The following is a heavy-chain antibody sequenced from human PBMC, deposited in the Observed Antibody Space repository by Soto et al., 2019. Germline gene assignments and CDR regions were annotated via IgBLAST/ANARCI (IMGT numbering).Heavy chain of an antibody. CDR2: IWYDGSNK. V-gene: IGHV3-33*06. CDR1: GFTFSSYG. J-gene: IGHJ4*02. D-gene: IGHD2-15*01. CDR3: AKSDCSGGSCYFPFDC. Sequence: GGSLRLSCAASGFTFSSYGMHWVRQAPGKGLEWVAVIWYDGSNKYYADSVKGRFTISRDNSKNTLYLQTDSLRAEDTAFYYCAKSDCSGGSCYFPFDCWGQGTLVTVSS.